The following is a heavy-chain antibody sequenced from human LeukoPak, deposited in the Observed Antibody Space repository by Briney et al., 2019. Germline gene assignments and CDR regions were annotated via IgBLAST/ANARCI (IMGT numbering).Heavy chain of an antibody. CDR1: GYTFDNYG. J-gene: IGHJ4*02. CDR2: ISAYNGNT. CDR3: ARGTMIVVDPADY. V-gene: IGHV1-18*01. Sequence: ASVKVSCKASGYTFDNYGISWVRQAPGQGLEWMGWISAYNGNTNYSQNLQGRVTMTTDTSTSTAYMELRSLRSDDTAVYYCARGTMIVVDPADYWGQGTLVTVSS. D-gene: IGHD3-22*01.